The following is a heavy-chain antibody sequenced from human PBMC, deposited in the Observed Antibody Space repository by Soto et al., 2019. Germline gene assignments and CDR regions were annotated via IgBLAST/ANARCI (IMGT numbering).Heavy chain of an antibody. Sequence: EVQLVESGGDLVQRGGSLRLSCPASGFPFSSYGMHWVRHTPGRGLAWVARISGDGVTTYYADSVTGRFTVSRDNAKNTLSLQISGLRAEDTAVYYCAREYYGLLTGYYTDYWGQGTLVSVSS. CDR3: AREYYGLLTGYYTDY. CDR1: GFPFSSYG. J-gene: IGHJ4*02. CDR2: ISGDGVTT. V-gene: IGHV3-74*01. D-gene: IGHD3-9*01.